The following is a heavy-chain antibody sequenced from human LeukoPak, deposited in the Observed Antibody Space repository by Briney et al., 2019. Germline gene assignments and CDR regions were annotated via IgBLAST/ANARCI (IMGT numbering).Heavy chain of an antibody. V-gene: IGHV4-39*01. CDR3: AKRGSTYLAYYFDD. D-gene: IGHD1-1*01. Sequence: SETLSLTCTVSGASIRNSDFYWAWIRQPPGKGLEWLGSIYHTGSSYSSPPLGSRVTISVDTSNNQFSLNLTSVTAANTAIYFCAKRGSTYLAYYFDDWGQGTLVTVSS. CDR1: GASIRNSDFY. CDR2: IYHTGSS. J-gene: IGHJ4*02.